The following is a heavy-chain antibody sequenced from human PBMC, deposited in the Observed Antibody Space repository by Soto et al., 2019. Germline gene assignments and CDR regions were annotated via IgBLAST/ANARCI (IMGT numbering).Heavy chain of an antibody. V-gene: IGHV3-30-3*01. CDR3: ARDRAVAARPGRFDP. J-gene: IGHJ5*02. Sequence: GGSLRLSCAASGFTFISYAMHWVRQAPGKGLEWVAVISYDGSNKYYADSVKGRFTISRDNSKNTLYLQMNSLRAEDTAVYYCARDRAVAARPGRFDPWGQGTLVTVSS. CDR1: GFTFISYA. CDR2: ISYDGSNK. D-gene: IGHD6-6*01.